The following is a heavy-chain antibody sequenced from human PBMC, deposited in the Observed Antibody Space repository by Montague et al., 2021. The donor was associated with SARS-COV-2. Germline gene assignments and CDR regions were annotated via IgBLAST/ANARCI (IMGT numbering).Heavy chain of an antibody. D-gene: IGHD6-19*01. CDR3: ARVPFVAVAGTLLLSYYYYYGMDV. J-gene: IGHJ6*02. CDR1: GGSISSYY. V-gene: IGHV4-59*01. CDR2: IYYSGST. Sequence: SETLSLTCTVSGGSISSYYWSWIRQPPGKGLEWIGYIYYSGSTNYNPSLKSRVTISVDTSKNQFSLKLSSVTAADTAVYYCARVPFVAVAGTLLLSYYYYYGMDVWGQGTTVTVSS.